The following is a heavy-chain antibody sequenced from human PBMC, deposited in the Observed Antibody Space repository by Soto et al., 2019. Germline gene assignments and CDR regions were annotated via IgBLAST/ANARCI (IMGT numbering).Heavy chain of an antibody. CDR2: INHSGST. CDR1: GGSFSGYY. D-gene: IGHD6-13*01. CDR3: ARGHYHSIAAAGTGNDY. V-gene: IGHV4-34*01. J-gene: IGHJ4*02. Sequence: SETLSLTCAVYGGSFSGYYWSWIRQPPGKGLEWIGEINHSGSTNYNPSLKSRVTISVDTSKNQFSLKLSSVTAADTAVYYCARGHYHSIAAAGTGNDYWCQGTLVT.